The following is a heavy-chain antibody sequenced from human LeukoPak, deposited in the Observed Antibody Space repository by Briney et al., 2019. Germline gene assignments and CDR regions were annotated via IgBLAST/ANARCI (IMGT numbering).Heavy chain of an antibody. CDR2: IEPSGLTI. CDR3: ASGIRERGFDY. J-gene: IGHJ4*01. Sequence: GRSLRLSCAASGLTFTTYAMNWVRQAPGRGLEWVSSIEPSGLTIFYANSVKGRFTISRDNAKNSLYLQMNSLRPDDTALYFCASGIRERGFDYWGHGTLVTVSS. D-gene: IGHD1-1*01. CDR1: GLTFTTYA. V-gene: IGHV3-21*01.